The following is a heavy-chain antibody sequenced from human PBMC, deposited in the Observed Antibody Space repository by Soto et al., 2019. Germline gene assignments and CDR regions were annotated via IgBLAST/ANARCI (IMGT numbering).Heavy chain of an antibody. CDR3: ARHPKLYCSSTSCYQDYYYGMDV. J-gene: IGHJ6*02. Sequence: PGESLKISCKGSGYSFTSYWIGWVRQMPGKGLEWMGIIYPGDSGTRYSPSFQGQVTISADKSISTAYLQWSSLKASDTAMYYCARHPKLYCSSTSCYQDYYYGMDVWGQGTTVTVSS. D-gene: IGHD2-2*01. CDR2: IYPGDSGT. V-gene: IGHV5-51*01. CDR1: GYSFTSYW.